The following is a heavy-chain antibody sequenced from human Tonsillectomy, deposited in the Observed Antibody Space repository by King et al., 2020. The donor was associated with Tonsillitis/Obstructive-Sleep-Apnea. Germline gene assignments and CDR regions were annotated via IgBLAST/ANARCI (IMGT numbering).Heavy chain of an antibody. V-gene: IGHV2-5*02. CDR2: IYWDDDK. Sequence: VTLKESGPTLVKPTQTLTLTCTFSGFSLSTSGVGVGWVRQPPGKALEWLALIYWDDDKRYSPSLKSRLTLTKETSKNQVVLTMTNMDPVDTATYYCAHTPKSIYDFWSGYDYYYYYMDVWGKGTTVTVSS. CDR3: AHTPKSIYDFWSGYDYYYYYMDV. CDR1: GFSLSTSGVG. J-gene: IGHJ6*03. D-gene: IGHD3-3*01.